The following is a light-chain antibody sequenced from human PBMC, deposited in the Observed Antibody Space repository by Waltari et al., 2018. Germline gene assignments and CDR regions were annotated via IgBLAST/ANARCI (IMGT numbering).Light chain of an antibody. Sequence: QSGLTQPASVSGSPGQSITIPCTATTSDFDSFKYFSWYQFQPGKAPKLIISDVNNRPSGISNRFSGSKSADTASLTISGLQAEDEADYYCSSYTTSGTLAVVFGGGTKLTVL. CDR2: DVN. J-gene: IGLJ3*02. V-gene: IGLV2-14*01. CDR3: SSYTTSGTLAVV. CDR1: TSDFDSFKY.